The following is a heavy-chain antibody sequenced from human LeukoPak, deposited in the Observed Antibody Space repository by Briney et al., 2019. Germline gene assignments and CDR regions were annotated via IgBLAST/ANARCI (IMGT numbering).Heavy chain of an antibody. CDR2: ISGSGDNT. J-gene: IGHJ4*02. D-gene: IGHD6-13*01. V-gene: IGHV3-23*01. CDR1: GFTFSTYG. Sequence: PGGSLRLSCEASGFTFSTYGLHWVRQAPGKGLEWVSTISGSGDNTYYADSVKGRFTISRDNSKNTLYLQMNSLRAEDTAVYYCAKDFAPGIAAAGPYFDYWGQGTLVTVSS. CDR3: AKDFAPGIAAAGPYFDY.